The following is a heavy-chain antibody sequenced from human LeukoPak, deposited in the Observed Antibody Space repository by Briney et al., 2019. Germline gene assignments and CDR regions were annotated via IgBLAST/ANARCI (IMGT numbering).Heavy chain of an antibody. CDR1: GDSVSSNSAA. Sequence: SQTLSLTCAISGDSVSSNSAAWNWIRQSPSRGLEWLGRAYYRSKWFNDYAISVKSRITINPDTSKNQFSLQLNSVTPEDTAVYYRARAGSGWNNWFDPWGQGTLVTVSS. CDR2: AYYRSKWFN. CDR3: ARAGSGWNNWFDP. V-gene: IGHV6-1*01. J-gene: IGHJ5*02. D-gene: IGHD6-19*01.